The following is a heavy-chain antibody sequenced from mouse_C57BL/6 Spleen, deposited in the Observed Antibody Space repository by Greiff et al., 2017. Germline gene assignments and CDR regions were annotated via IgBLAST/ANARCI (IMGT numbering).Heavy chain of an antibody. CDR3: ARDIYYGYDQGY. J-gene: IGHJ2*01. Sequence: QVQLQQSGAELVKPGASVKLSCKASGYTFTSYWMHWVKQRPGQGLEWIGMIHPNSGSTNYNEKFKSKATLTVDKSSSTAYMQLSSLTSEDSAVYYCARDIYYGYDQGYWGQGTTLTVSS. CDR2: IHPNSGST. D-gene: IGHD2-2*01. CDR1: GYTFTSYW. V-gene: IGHV1-64*01.